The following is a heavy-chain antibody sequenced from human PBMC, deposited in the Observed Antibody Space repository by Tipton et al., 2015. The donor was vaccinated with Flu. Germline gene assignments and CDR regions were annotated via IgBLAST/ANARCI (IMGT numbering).Heavy chain of an antibody. Sequence: TLSLTCTVSGDSISTTIYYWGWVRQAPGKGLEWIGSIYYSGTTYYNPSLKSRVTISIDTSKNQFSLKLSSVTAADTAVYYCARSLTYYYDSSGYAFDIWGQGTMVTVSS. D-gene: IGHD3-22*01. CDR3: ARSLTYYYDSSGYAFDI. CDR2: IYYSGTT. V-gene: IGHV4-39*07. CDR1: GDSISTTIYY. J-gene: IGHJ3*02.